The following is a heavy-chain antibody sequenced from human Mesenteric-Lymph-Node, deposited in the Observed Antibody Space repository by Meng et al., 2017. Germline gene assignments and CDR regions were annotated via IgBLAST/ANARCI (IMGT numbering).Heavy chain of an antibody. Sequence: LSLTCAASGFTFSSYEMNWVRQAPGKGLEWVSYISTSGTTIDYADSVKGRFTISRDNAQNSLFLQMNSLRAEDTAVYYCARGSRIQLWLRNWFDPWGQGTLVTVSS. D-gene: IGHD5-18*01. J-gene: IGHJ5*02. CDR3: ARGSRIQLWLRNWFDP. CDR2: ISTSGTTI. CDR1: GFTFSSYE. V-gene: IGHV3-48*03.